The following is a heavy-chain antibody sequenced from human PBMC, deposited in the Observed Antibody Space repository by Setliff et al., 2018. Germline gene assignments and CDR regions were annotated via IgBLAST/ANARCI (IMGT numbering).Heavy chain of an antibody. CDR2: IYTSGST. Sequence: SETLSLTCTVSDDSISSRHYYWSWIRQPAGKGLGWIGHIYTSGSTNYNPSLKSRVTISVDTSKNHFSLKLRSVTAADTAVYYCARGGTFRYFDYWGQGTPVTVSS. J-gene: IGHJ4*02. V-gene: IGHV4-61*09. CDR3: ARGGTFRYFDY. D-gene: IGHD5-12*01. CDR1: DDSISSRHYY.